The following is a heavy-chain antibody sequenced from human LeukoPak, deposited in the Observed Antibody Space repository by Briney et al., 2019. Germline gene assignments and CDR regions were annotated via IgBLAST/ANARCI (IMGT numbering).Heavy chain of an antibody. Sequence: GRSLRLSCAASGFTFSSYGMHWVRQAPGKGLEWVAVIWYDGRNKYYADSVKGRFTISRDNSKNTLYLQMNSLRAEDTAVYYCARDLDLLDIVVVPAAMRLDYWGQGTLVTVSS. CDR2: IWYDGRNK. CDR3: ARDLDLLDIVVVPAAMRLDY. D-gene: IGHD2-2*03. CDR1: GFTFSSYG. V-gene: IGHV3-33*01. J-gene: IGHJ4*02.